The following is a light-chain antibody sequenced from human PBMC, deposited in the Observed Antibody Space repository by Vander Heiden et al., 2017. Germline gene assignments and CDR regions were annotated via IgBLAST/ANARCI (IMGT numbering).Light chain of an antibody. V-gene: IGLV3-25*03. CDR1: ALPKQY. CDR2: KDS. CDR3: QSADSSGTYRGVV. J-gene: IGLJ2*01. Sequence: SSELTQPPSLSVSPGQTTRITCSGDALPKQYAYWYQQKQGQAPVLVIYKDSERPSGSPERVSGSSSGTTVTLTISGVQAEDEADYYCQSADSSGTYRGVVFGGGTKLTVL.